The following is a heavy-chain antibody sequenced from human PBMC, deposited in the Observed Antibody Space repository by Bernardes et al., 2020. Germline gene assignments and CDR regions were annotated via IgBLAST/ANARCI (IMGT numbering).Heavy chain of an antibody. V-gene: IGHV1-24*01. CDR1: GYTLTELS. CDR3: ATPNYGDYALRVRSHGMDV. J-gene: IGHJ6*02. Sequence: ASVKVSCKVSGYTLTELSMHWVRQAPGKGLEWMGGFDPEDGETINAQKFQGRVTMTEDTSTDTAYMELSSLRSEDTAVYYCATPNYGDYALRVRSHGMDVWGQGTTVTVSS. D-gene: IGHD4-17*01. CDR2: FDPEDGET.